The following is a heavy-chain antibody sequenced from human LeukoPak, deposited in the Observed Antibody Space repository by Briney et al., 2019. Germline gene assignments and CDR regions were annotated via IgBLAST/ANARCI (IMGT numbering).Heavy chain of an antibody. CDR2: IYYSGST. J-gene: IGHJ5*02. V-gene: IGHV4-59*01. Sequence: SETLSLTCTVSGGSISSYYWSWLRQPPGKGLEWIGYIYYSGSTNYNPSLKSRVTISVDTSKNQFSLKLSSVTAADTAVYYCARDLYYYGSGSFWFDPWGQGTLVTVSS. CDR3: ARDLYYYGSGSFWFDP. D-gene: IGHD3-10*01. CDR1: GGSISSYY.